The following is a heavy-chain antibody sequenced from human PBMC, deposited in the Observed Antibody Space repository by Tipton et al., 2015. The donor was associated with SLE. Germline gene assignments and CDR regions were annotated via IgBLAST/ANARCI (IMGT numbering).Heavy chain of an antibody. V-gene: IGHV4-61*03. D-gene: IGHD7-27*01. Sequence: TLSLTCTVSGDSISSGTYYWSWIRQPPGKGLEWLGNVYDSGSTNYNPSLKSRVTISVDTSKNHFSLKLSSVTAADTARYYCARDTGVDIDYWGQGILVTVSS. J-gene: IGHJ4*02. CDR1: GDSISSGTYY. CDR2: VYDSGST. CDR3: ARDTGVDIDY.